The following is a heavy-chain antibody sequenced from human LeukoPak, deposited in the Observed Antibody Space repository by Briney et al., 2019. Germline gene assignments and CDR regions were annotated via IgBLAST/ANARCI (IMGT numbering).Heavy chain of an antibody. CDR1: GFTFSSYA. Sequence: PGGSLRLSCAASGFTFSSYAMHWVRQAPGKGLEWVAVISYDGSNKYYADSVKGRFTISRDNSKNTLYLQMNSLRAEDTAVYYCASYGYSSSWSRIINYYYGMDVWGQGTTVTVSS. CDR3: ASYGYSSSWSRIINYYYGMDV. CDR2: ISYDGSNK. V-gene: IGHV3-30-3*01. J-gene: IGHJ6*02. D-gene: IGHD6-13*01.